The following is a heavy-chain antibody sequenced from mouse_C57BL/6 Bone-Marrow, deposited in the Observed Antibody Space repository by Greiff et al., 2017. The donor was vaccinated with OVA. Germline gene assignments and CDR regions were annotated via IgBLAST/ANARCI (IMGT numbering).Heavy chain of an antibody. V-gene: IGHV5-16*01. J-gene: IGHJ1*03. CDR3: ARAPYYGSRYFDV. CDR2: INYDGSST. Sequence: EVMLVESEGGLVQPGSSMKLSCTASGFTFSDYYMAWVRQVPEKGLEWVANINYDGSSTYYLDSLKSRFIISRDNAKNILYLQMSSLKSEDTATYYCARAPYYGSRYFDVWGTGTTVTVSS. CDR1: GFTFSDYY. D-gene: IGHD1-1*01.